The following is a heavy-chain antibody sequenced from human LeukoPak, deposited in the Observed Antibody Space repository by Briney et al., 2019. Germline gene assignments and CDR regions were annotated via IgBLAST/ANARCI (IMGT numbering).Heavy chain of an antibody. CDR2: ISPSSGTM. Sequence: GGSLRLSCAASGFTFSGYSMNWVRQAPGKGLEWVSYISPSSGTMYYADSVEGRFTISRDNARSSLYLHMNSLRDEDTAVYYWARAAYSSSPDYWGQGTLVNVSS. D-gene: IGHD6-13*01. J-gene: IGHJ4*02. CDR1: GFTFSGYS. CDR3: ARAAYSSSPDY. V-gene: IGHV3-48*02.